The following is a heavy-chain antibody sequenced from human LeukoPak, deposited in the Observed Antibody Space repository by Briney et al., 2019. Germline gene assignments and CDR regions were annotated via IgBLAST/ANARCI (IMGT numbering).Heavy chain of an antibody. CDR2: IYYSGST. J-gene: IGHJ4*02. CDR3: AVRSGSYKSWYFDY. V-gene: IGHV4-59*06. D-gene: IGHD3-10*01. CDR1: GGSISSYY. Sequence: SETLSLTCTVSGGSISSYYWSWIRQHPGKGLEWIGYIYYSGSTYYNPSLKSRVTISVDTSKNQFSLKLSSVTAADTAVYYCAVRSGSYKSWYFDYWGQGTLVTVSS.